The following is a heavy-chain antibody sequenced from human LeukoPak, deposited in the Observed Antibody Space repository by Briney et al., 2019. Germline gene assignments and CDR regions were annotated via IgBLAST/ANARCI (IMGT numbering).Heavy chain of an antibody. D-gene: IGHD2-15*01. Sequence: GGSLRLSCAASGFTFSGSAMHWVRQASGKGLEWVGRIRSEANSYATAYAASVKGRFTISRDDSKNTACLQMNSLKTEDTAVYYCTRRAYCSGGSCYLYYFDYWGQGTLVTVSS. J-gene: IGHJ4*02. CDR3: TRRAYCSGGSCYLYYFDY. CDR2: IRSEANSYAT. V-gene: IGHV3-73*01. CDR1: GFTFSGSA.